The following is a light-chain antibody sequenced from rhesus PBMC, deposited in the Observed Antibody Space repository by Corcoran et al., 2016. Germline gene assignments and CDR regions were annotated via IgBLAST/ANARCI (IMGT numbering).Light chain of an antibody. CDR2: YAS. CDR1: QGISIN. Sequence: DIQMTQSPSSLSASVGDTVTITCRASQGISINLAWYQQKPGKVPKLLIYYASTLQSGVPSKLSGSGSGTDFTLTIRSLQPEDFATYYCQHGYGTPPTFGQGTKVEIK. J-gene: IGKJ1*01. CDR3: QHGYGTPPT. V-gene: IGKV1-25*01.